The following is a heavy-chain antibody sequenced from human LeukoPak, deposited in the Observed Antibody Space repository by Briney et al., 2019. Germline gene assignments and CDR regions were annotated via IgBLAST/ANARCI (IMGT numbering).Heavy chain of an antibody. J-gene: IGHJ6*02. CDR3: ARGTDTKPFWSGYWVDV. D-gene: IGHD3-3*01. Sequence: GGSLRLSYAASGFTFSSSAMHWVRQAPGKGLEWVAVISYDESNKYYADSVKGRFTISRDNSKNTLYLQMNSLRAEDTAVYYCARGTDTKPFWSGYWVDVWGQGTTVTVSS. CDR2: ISYDESNK. V-gene: IGHV3-30*03. CDR1: GFTFSSSA.